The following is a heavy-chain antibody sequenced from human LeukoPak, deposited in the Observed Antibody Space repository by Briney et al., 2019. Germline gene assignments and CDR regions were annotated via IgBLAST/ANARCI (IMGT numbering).Heavy chain of an antibody. CDR2: INHSGST. V-gene: IGHV4-34*01. J-gene: IGHJ4*02. Sequence: KPSETLSLTCAVYGGSFSGYYWSWIRQPPGKGLEWIGEINHSGSTNYNPSLKSRVTISVDTSKNQFPLKLSSVTAADTAVYYCARRGDFWSGYYPGFVYWGQGTLVTVSS. D-gene: IGHD3-3*01. CDR1: GGSFSGYY. CDR3: ARRGDFWSGYYPGFVY.